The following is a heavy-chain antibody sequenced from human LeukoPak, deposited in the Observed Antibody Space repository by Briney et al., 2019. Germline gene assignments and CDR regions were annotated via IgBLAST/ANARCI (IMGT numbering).Heavy chain of an antibody. CDR2: ISGSGGST. J-gene: IGHJ1*01. V-gene: IGHV3-23*01. CDR3: AKDPTSIAARLGYFQH. CDR1: GFTFSSYA. D-gene: IGHD6-6*01. Sequence: PGGSLRLSCAASGFTFSSYAMSWVRQAPGKGLEWVPAISGSGGSTYYADSVKGRFTISRDNSKNTLYLQMNSLRAEDTAVYYCAKDPTSIAARLGYFQHWGQGTLVTVSS.